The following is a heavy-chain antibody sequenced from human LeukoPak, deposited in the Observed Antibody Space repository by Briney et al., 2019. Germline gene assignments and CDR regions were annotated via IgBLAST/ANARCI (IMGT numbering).Heavy chain of an antibody. V-gene: IGHV3-20*04. CDR2: INWNGGST. J-gene: IGHJ6*03. CDR1: GFTFDDYG. D-gene: IGHD2-15*01. CDR3: ARDKVAATGRYYYYYMDV. Sequence: GGSLRLSCAASGFTFDDYGMSWVRQAPGKGLEWVSGINWNGGSTGYADSVKGRFTISRDNAKNSLYLQMNSLRAEDTAVYYCARDKVAATGRYYYYYMDVWGKGTTVTVSS.